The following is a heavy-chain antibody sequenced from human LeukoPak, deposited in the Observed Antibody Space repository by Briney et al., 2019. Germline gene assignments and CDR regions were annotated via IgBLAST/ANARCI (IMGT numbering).Heavy chain of an antibody. Sequence: SETLSLTCTVSGGSISSGSYYWSWIRQPAGKGLEWIGRIYTSGSTNYNPSLMSRVSISVDTSKNQFSLKMTSVTAADTAVYYCARSRRGYSGYDYWGQGTLVTVSS. D-gene: IGHD5-12*01. CDR3: ARSRRGYSGYDY. CDR1: GGSISSGSYY. V-gene: IGHV4-61*02. J-gene: IGHJ4*02. CDR2: IYTSGST.